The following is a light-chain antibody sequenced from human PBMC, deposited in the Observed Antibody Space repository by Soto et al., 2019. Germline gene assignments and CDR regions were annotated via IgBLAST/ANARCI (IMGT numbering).Light chain of an antibody. CDR1: QSVSID. J-gene: IGKJ1*01. CDR2: GAS. Sequence: ETVMTQSPATLSVSPGGRATLSCRASQSVSIDLAWYQQTPGQAPRLLIYGASTRATGIPVRFSGSASGTELTVTISSVQCEDFTVYYCEQYNKWYLTFGQGTKV. CDR3: EQYNKWYLT. V-gene: IGKV3-15*01.